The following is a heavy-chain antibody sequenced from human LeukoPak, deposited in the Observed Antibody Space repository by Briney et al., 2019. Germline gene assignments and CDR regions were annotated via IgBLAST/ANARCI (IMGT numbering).Heavy chain of an antibody. CDR2: INSDGSIT. Sequence: GGSLRLSCAASGFTFSSYWMHWVRQAPGKELVWVSRINSDGSITNYADSVKGRFTISRDNAKNTLYLQMDSLRAEDTAVYFCAKDPFNSMGYWGQGTLVTVSS. CDR1: GFTFSSYW. V-gene: IGHV3-74*01. D-gene: IGHD4-23*01. CDR3: AKDPFNSMGY. J-gene: IGHJ4*02.